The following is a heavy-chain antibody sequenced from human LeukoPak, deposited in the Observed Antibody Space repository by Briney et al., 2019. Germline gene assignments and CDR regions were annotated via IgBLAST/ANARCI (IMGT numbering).Heavy chain of an antibody. CDR2: ISSSGSTI. CDR3: ARGGSYLSAFDI. CDR1: GFTFSSYE. J-gene: IGHJ3*02. Sequence: GGSLRLSCAASGFTFSSYEMNWVRQAPGKGLEWVSYISSSGSTIYYADSVKGRFTISRDNAKNSLYLQMNSLRAEDTAVYYCARGGSYLSAFDIWGQGTMVTVSS. D-gene: IGHD1-26*01. V-gene: IGHV3-48*03.